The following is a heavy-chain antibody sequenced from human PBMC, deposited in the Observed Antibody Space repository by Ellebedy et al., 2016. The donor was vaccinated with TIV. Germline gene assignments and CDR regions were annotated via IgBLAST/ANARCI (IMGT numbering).Heavy chain of an antibody. Sequence: GESLKISXAASGFTFTSYNMNWVRQAPGKGLEWISYIGTTFNTIYYADSVKGRFTISRDNSKNSLFLHMDRLTADDTAIYYCVRGATHCTSLTCSHYYYVSDVWGQGTTVTVSS. CDR3: VRGATHCTSLTCSHYYYVSDV. J-gene: IGHJ6*02. CDR1: GFTFTSYN. D-gene: IGHD2-8*01. V-gene: IGHV3-48*04. CDR2: IGTTFNTI.